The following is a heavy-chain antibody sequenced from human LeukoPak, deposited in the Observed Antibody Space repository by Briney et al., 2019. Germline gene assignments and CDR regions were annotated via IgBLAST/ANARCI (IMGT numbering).Heavy chain of an antibody. CDR1: GFTFSSYA. Sequence: PGGSLRLSCAASGFTFSSYAMSWLRQAPGKGLEWVSVIYGGSSTYNADSVKGRFTISRDNSKNTLFLQMNSLRAEDTAVYYCARASKVEAFDVWGQGTMVTVSS. CDR2: IYGGSST. D-gene: IGHD2-15*01. V-gene: IGHV3-66*01. J-gene: IGHJ3*01. CDR3: ARASKVEAFDV.